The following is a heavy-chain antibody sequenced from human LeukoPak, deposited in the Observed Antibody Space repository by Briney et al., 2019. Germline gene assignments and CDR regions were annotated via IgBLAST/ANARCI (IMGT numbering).Heavy chain of an antibody. CDR3: AAVGRAGHPGY. CDR1: GFRFSYYE. D-gene: IGHD2-2*01. J-gene: IGHJ4*02. Sequence: PGGSLRLSCEASGFRFSYYEMSWVRQAPGKGLEWLSYINSGGSGIHYAGSVNGRFTISRDNAKNSLYLRMNSLRVEDTAVYYCAAVGRAGHPGYWGQGTLVTVSS. V-gene: IGHV3-48*03. CDR2: INSGGSGI.